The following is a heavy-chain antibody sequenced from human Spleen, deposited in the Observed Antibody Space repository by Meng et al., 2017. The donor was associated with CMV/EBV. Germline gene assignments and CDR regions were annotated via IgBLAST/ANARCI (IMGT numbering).Heavy chain of an antibody. J-gene: IGHJ6*02. D-gene: IGHD3-3*01. CDR2: IYHSGST. V-gene: IGHV4-38-2*02. Sequence: SETLSLTCTVSGYSISSGYCWGWIRQPPGKGLEWIGSIYHSGSTYYNPSLKSRVTISVDTSKNQFSLKLSSVTAADTAVYYCAIEYYDFWSGYQGGDYHEYGMDVWGQGTTVTVSS. CDR1: GYSISSGYC. CDR3: AIEYYDFWSGYQGGDYHEYGMDV.